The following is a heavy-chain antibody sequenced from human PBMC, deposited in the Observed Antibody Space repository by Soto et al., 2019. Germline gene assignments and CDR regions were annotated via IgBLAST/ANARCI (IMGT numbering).Heavy chain of an antibody. Sequence: GGSLRLSCAASGFTFSSYAMSWVRQAPGKGLEWVSAISGSGGSTYYGDSVMGRFTISRDNSKNTLYLQMNSLSAEDTAVYYCAKGPRSSSTTLYGGYDSLAPLDYWGQGTLVTVSS. CDR3: AKGPRSSSTTLYGGYDSLAPLDY. CDR2: ISGSGGST. V-gene: IGHV3-23*01. CDR1: GFTFSSYA. J-gene: IGHJ4*02. D-gene: IGHD2-2*01.